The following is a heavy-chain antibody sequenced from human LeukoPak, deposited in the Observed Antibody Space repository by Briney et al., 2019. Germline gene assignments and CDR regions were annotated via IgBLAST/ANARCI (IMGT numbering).Heavy chain of an antibody. CDR3: ARRGLGSSRFDP. D-gene: IGHD2-15*01. CDR2: INHSGST. J-gene: IGHJ5*02. Sequence: PSETLSLTCALYGGSFSGYYWSWIRQPPGKGLEWSGEINHSGSTNYNPSLKSRVTISVDTSKIQFSLKLSSVTAADTAVYYCARRGLGSSRFDPWGQGTLVTVSS. CDR1: GGSFSGYY. V-gene: IGHV4-34*01.